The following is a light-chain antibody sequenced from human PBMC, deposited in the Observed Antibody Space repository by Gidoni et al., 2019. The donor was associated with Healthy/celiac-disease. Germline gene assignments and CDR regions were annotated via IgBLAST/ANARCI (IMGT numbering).Light chain of an antibody. Sequence: EIVMTQSPATLSVSPGERATLSCRASQRVSSNLAWYQQQPGQAPRLLNYGASTRATGIPARFSGSGSGTEFTLTISSLQSEDFAVYYCQQYNNWPLYTFXXXTKLEIK. CDR1: QRVSSN. CDR3: QQYNNWPLYT. CDR2: GAS. V-gene: IGKV3-15*01. J-gene: IGKJ2*01.